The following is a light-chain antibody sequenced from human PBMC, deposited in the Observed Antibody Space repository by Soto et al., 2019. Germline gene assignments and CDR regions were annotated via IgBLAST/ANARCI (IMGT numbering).Light chain of an antibody. V-gene: IGKV3-15*01. CDR3: QQFNNWPTT. CDR2: RAS. CDR1: QSIGGD. Sequence: EIVMTQSPATLSVSPGERATLSCRASQSIGGDLAWYQQKAGQAPRLLIYRASTRATGIPARFSGSGSGTDFTLTISSLQSEDFAVYYCQQFNNWPTTFGPGT. J-gene: IGKJ3*01.